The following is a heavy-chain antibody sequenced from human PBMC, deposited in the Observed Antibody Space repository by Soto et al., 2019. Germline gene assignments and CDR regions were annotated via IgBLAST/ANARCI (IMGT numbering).Heavy chain of an antibody. CDR2: IYYSGST. V-gene: IGHV4-59*01. D-gene: IGHD2-15*01. Sequence: SETLSLTCTVSGGSISSYYWGWIRQPPGKGLEGIGYIYYSGSTNYNPSLKSRVTISVDTSKNQFSLKLSSVTAADTAVYYCARAGCSGGSCYFYYWGQGTLVTVSS. CDR3: ARAGCSGGSCYFYY. CDR1: GGSISSYY. J-gene: IGHJ4*02.